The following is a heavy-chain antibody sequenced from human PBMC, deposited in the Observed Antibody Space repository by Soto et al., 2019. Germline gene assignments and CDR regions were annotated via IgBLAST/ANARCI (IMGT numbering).Heavy chain of an antibody. CDR1: GYTFTSYA. V-gene: IGHV1-3*01. D-gene: IGHD2-21*02. CDR3: ARSIVVVTALYY. Sequence: ASVKVSCKASGYTFTSYAMHWVRQAPVQRLEWMGWINAGNGNTKYSQKFQGRVTITRDTSASTAYMELSSLRSEDTAVYYCARSIVVVTALYYWGQGTLVTVSS. J-gene: IGHJ4*02. CDR2: INAGNGNT.